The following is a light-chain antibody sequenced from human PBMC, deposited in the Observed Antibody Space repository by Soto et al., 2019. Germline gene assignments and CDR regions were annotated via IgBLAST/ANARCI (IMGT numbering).Light chain of an antibody. Sequence: DIQMTQSPSTLSGSVGDRVTITCRASQTISNWLAWYQQKPGKAPTLMIYDVSRLESGVPSRFSGVGSGTEFTLTISDLKNEDFATYDGLQQNSYPPTFGQGTKVDIK. CDR3: LQQNSYPPT. CDR1: QTISNW. J-gene: IGKJ1*01. CDR2: DVS. V-gene: IGKV1-5*01.